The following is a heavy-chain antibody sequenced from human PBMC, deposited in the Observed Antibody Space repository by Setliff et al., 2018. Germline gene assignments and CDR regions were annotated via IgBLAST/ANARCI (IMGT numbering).Heavy chain of an antibody. V-gene: IGHV3-7*01. CDR2: IKQDGSET. CDR1: GFTFSTFW. J-gene: IGHJ4*02. D-gene: IGHD3-10*01. CDR3: ARRLGVINTWLSGL. Sequence: PGGSLRLSCAASGFTFSTFWMSWVRQAPGKGLEWVANIKQDGSETYYMDSVKGRFTMSRDNAKNSLYLQMNSLRPEDTAVYFCARRLGVINTWLSGLWGQGTLVTVSS.